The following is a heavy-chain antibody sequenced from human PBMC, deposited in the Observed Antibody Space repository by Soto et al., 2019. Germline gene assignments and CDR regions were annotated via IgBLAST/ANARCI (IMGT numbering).Heavy chain of an antibody. CDR3: ARDDPYHITIFGLRIDY. V-gene: IGHV1-18*01. J-gene: IGHJ4*02. CDR1: GYTFTSYG. CDR2: ISAYNGNT. Sequence: QVQLVQSGAEVKKPGASVKVSCKASGYTFTSYGISWVRQAPGQGLEWMGWISAYNGNTNYAQKLQGRVTMTTDTSPSTSYMELRSLRSDDTAVYYWARDDPYHITIFGLRIDYWGQGTLVTVSS. D-gene: IGHD3-3*01.